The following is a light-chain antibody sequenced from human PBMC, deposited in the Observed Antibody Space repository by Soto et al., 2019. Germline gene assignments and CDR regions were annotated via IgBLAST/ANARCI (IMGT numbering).Light chain of an antibody. CDR2: GAS. J-gene: IGKJ4*01. Sequence: EMVMTQSPSTLSVSPGERATLSCWASQSISSNLAWYQHKPGQAPRLLIYGASIRATGIPVRFSGSGSGTEFTLTISSLQSEDFAVYYCQHYNNWLTFGGGTKVEIK. CDR1: QSISSN. CDR3: QHYNNWLT. V-gene: IGKV3-15*01.